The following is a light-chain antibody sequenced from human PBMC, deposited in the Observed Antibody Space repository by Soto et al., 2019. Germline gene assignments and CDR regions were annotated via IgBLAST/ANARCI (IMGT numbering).Light chain of an antibody. J-gene: IGKJ1*01. V-gene: IGKV3-20*01. CDR1: QSVNSIY. Sequence: EIVLTQSPGTLSLSPGERATLSCRASQSVNSIYLAWYQQKPGQAPRLLIYGASSRATGIPDRFSASGTGTDFTLTISDVQPEDFAVYYCHQRQSWPRTFGQGTKVDIK. CDR2: GAS. CDR3: HQRQSWPRT.